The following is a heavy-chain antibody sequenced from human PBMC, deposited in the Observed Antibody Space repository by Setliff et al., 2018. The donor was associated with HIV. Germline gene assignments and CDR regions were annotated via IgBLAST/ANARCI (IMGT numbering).Heavy chain of an antibody. CDR2: ISGIGSST. D-gene: IGHD2-2*01. CDR1: GFTFSTYA. J-gene: IGHJ6*02. CDR3: AKSRDYQLLHYYGVDV. Sequence: GGSLRLSCAASGFTFSTYAMSWVRQAPGKGLEWVSDISGIGSSTYYADSVKGRFTISRDNSKGILYLQMNSLRVEDTAMYYCAKSRDYQLLHYYGVDVWGQGTTVTVSS. V-gene: IGHV3-23*01.